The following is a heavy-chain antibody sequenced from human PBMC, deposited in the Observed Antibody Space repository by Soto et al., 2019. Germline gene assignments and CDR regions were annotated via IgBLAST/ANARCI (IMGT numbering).Heavy chain of an antibody. V-gene: IGHV4-39*07. J-gene: IGHJ6*03. CDR3: ARGRCTSCYAYYYYYYYMDV. D-gene: IGHD2-2*01. CDR2: INHSGST. Sequence: SETLSLTCTVSGGSISSGDYYWSWIRQPPGKGLEWIGEINHSGSTNYNPSLKSRVTISVDTSKNQFSLKLSSVTAADTAVYYCARGRCTSCYAYYYYYYYMDVWGKGTTVTVSS. CDR1: GGSISSGDYY.